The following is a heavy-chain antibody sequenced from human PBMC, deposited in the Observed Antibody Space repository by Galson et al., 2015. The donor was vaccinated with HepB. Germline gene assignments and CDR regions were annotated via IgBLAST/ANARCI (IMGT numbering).Heavy chain of an antibody. CDR2: VGEIGNT. CDR1: GFTFTSYY. CDR3: AKALFGSSPVFGY. Sequence: SLRLSCAASGFTFTSYYMSWVRQSPVKGLEWLSSVGEIGNTNYADSVRGRFTISRDNSKNTIYLQMDGLRAEDTAVYYCAKALFGSSPVFGYWGQGALVIVSS. J-gene: IGHJ4*02. V-gene: IGHV3-23*01. D-gene: IGHD3-10*01.